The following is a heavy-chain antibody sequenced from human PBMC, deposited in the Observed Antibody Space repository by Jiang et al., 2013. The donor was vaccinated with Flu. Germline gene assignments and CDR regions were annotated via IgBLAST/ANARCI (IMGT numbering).Heavy chain of an antibody. CDR2: INAGNGNT. D-gene: IGHD3-22*01. J-gene: IGHJ5*02. CDR3: ARDRRGSSGSNWFDP. V-gene: IGHV1-3*01. Sequence: GAEVKKPGASVKVSCKASGYTFTSYAMHWVRQAPGQRLEWMGWINAGNGNTKYSQKFQGRVTITRDTSASTAYMELSSLRSEDTAVYYCARDRRGSSGSNWFDPWGQGTLVTVSS. CDR1: GYTFTSYA.